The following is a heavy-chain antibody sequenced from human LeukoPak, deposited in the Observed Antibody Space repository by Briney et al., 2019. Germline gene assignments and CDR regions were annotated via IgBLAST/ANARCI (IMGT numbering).Heavy chain of an antibody. V-gene: IGHV1-8*01. CDR3: ARVAVAGNYYYMDV. J-gene: IGHJ6*03. D-gene: IGHD6-19*01. CDR1: GYTFTSYD. CDR2: MNPNSGNT. Sequence: GASVKVSCKASGYTFTSYDINWVRQATGQGLEWMGWMNPNSGNTGYAQKFQGRVTMTRNTSISTAYMELSSLRSEDTAVYYCARVAVAGNYYYMDVWGKGTTVTISS.